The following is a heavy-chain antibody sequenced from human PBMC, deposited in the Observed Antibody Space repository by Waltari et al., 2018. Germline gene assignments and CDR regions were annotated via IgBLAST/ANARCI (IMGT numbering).Heavy chain of an antibody. D-gene: IGHD6-19*01. V-gene: IGHV1-24*01. Sequence: QVQLVQSGAEVKKPGASVKVSCKVSGYTLPEFSLPWVRPAPGKGLEWMGGFDPEDGETIYAQKFQGRVTMTEDTSTDTAYMELSSLRSEDTAVYYCATGQERAVAATDFDYWGQGTLVTVSS. CDR1: GYTLPEFS. CDR2: FDPEDGET. J-gene: IGHJ4*02. CDR3: ATGQERAVAATDFDY.